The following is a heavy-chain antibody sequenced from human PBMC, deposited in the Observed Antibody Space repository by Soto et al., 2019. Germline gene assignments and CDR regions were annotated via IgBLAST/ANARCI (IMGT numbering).Heavy chain of an antibody. V-gene: IGHV4-59*01. Sequence: SETLSLTCTVSGGSISSYYWSWIRQPQGKGLEWIGYIYYSGSTNYNPSLKSRVTISVDTSKNQFSLKLSSVTAADTAVYYCARGNYGSGSYYSYYFDYWGQGTLVTVSS. D-gene: IGHD3-10*01. J-gene: IGHJ4*02. CDR2: IYYSGST. CDR3: ARGNYGSGSYYSYYFDY. CDR1: GGSISSYY.